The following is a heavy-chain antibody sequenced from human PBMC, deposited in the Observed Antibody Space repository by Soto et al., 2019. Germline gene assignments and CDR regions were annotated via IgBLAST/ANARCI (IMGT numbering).Heavy chain of an antibody. V-gene: IGHV4-34*01. CDR2: INHSGST. CDR1: GGSFSGYY. Sequence: TSETLSLTCAVYGGSFSGYYWSWIRQPPGKGLEWIGEINHSGSTNYNPSLKSRVTISVDTSKNQFSLKLSSVTAADTAVYYCASVDSSGYYGGDYWGQGTLVTVSS. D-gene: IGHD3-22*01. J-gene: IGHJ4*02. CDR3: ASVDSSGYYGGDY.